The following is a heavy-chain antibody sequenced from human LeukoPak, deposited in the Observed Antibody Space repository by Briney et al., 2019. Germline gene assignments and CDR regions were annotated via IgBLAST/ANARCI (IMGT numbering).Heavy chain of an antibody. CDR1: GFTVSTNY. Sequence: GGSLRHPWGASGFTVSTNYMTWVRHAPAKGLEWVATIYSGGTTYYSDYVMGRFTISRHNSRNTLHLQMNSLRAEDTAVYYCARVDTVMAYYFDLWGQGTLVTVSS. J-gene: IGHJ4*02. V-gene: IGHV3-53*04. CDR2: IYSGGTT. CDR3: ARVDTVMAYYFDL. D-gene: IGHD5-18*01.